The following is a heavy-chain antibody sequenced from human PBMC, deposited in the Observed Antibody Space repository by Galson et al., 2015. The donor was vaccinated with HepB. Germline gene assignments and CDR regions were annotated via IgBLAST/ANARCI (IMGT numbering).Heavy chain of an antibody. Sequence: SVKVSCKASGYTFTSYGINWVRQAPGQGLERMGWITPYNGNTNYAQNLQGRVTMTIDTPTSTAYMELRSLRSDDTAVYYCARGAFPFASGDFDYWGQGTLVTVSS. D-gene: IGHD2/OR15-2a*01. CDR3: ARGAFPFASGDFDY. CDR1: GYTFTSYG. J-gene: IGHJ4*02. CDR2: ITPYNGNT. V-gene: IGHV1-18*01.